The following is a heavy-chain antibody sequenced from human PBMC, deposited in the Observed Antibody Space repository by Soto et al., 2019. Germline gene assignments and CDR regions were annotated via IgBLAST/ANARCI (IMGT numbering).Heavy chain of an antibody. CDR2: IYHAGSV. J-gene: IGHJ6*02. CDR3: ARTFDYYGMDV. CDR1: GYSIASGYY. Sequence: PSETLSLTCAVSGYSIASGYYWAWIRQSPGKGLEWIGSIYHAGSVYYNPSLNSRVAVSLGTSKNHFSLKLTSVTAADTAVYYCARTFDYYGMDVWGQGTTVT. V-gene: IGHV4-38-2*01.